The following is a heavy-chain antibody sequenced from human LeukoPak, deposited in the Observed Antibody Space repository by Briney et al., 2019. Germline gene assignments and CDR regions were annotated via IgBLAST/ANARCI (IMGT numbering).Heavy chain of an antibody. CDR2: ISYDGSNK. CDR3: ASPKKRAYYYGLEDY. CDR1: GFTFSSYA. V-gene: IGHV3-30-3*01. J-gene: IGHJ4*02. D-gene: IGHD3-10*01. Sequence: GGSLRLSCAASGFTFSSYAMSWVRQAPGKGLEWVAVISYDGSNKYYADSVKGRFTISRDNSKNTLYLQMNSLRAEDTAVYYCASPKKRAYYYGLEDYWGQGTLVTVSS.